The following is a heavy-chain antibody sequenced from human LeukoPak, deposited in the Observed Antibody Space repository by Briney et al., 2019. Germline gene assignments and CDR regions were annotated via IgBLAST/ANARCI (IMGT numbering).Heavy chain of an antibody. V-gene: IGHV3-23*01. CDR1: GFTFSSYG. CDR3: ARLKSGSYSFDY. D-gene: IGHD3-10*01. CDR2: ISGSGGST. J-gene: IGHJ4*02. Sequence: GGSLRLSCAASGFTFSSYGMSWVRQAPGKGLEWVSAISGSGGSTYYADSVKGRFTISRDNSKNTLYLQMNSLRAEDTAVYYCARLKSGSYSFDYWGQGTLVTVSS.